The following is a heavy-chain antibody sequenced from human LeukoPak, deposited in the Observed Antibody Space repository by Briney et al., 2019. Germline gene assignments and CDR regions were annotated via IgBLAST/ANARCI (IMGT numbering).Heavy chain of an antibody. D-gene: IGHD1-26*01. CDR2: IYHSGST. Sequence: SETLSLTCTVAGASISSGGYYWSWLRQPPGKGLEWIGYIYHSGSTYYNPSLKSRVTISVDRSKNQFSLKLSSVTAADTAVYYCARGSYKVGANFDYWGQGTLVTVSS. CDR3: ARGSYKVGANFDY. CDR1: GASISSGGYY. J-gene: IGHJ4*02. V-gene: IGHV4-30-2*01.